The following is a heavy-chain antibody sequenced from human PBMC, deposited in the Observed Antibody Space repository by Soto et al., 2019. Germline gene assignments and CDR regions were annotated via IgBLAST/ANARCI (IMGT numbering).Heavy chain of an antibody. CDR3: ARGWEGSSEVFDY. CDR2: IIPILGIA. J-gene: IGHJ4*02. V-gene: IGHV1-69*02. D-gene: IGHD6-6*01. CDR1: GGTFSSYT. Sequence: QVQLVQSGAEVKKPGSSVKVSCKASGGTFSSYTISWVRQAPGQGLEWMGRIIPILGIANYAQKFQGRVTITADKSTSTAYKELSSLRSEDTAVYYCARGWEGSSEVFDYWGQGTLVTVSS.